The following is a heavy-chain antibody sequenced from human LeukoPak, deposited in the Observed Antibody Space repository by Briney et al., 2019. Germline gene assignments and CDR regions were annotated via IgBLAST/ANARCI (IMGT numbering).Heavy chain of an antibody. CDR3: ARLPAFFIDSWYFDY. V-gene: IGHV3-33*01. Sequence: GGSLRLSCAASGFTFSSYGMHWVRQAPGKGLEWVAVIWYDGSNKYYADSVKGRFTISRDNSKNTLYLQMNSLRAEDTAVYYCARLPAFFIDSWYFDYWGQGTLVTVSS. D-gene: IGHD3-22*01. CDR1: GFTFSSYG. CDR2: IWYDGSNK. J-gene: IGHJ4*02.